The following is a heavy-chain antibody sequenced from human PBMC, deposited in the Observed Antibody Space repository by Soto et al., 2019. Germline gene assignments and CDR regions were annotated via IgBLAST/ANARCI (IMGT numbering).Heavy chain of an antibody. CDR1: GFTFSSYW. CDR2: IKQDGSEK. V-gene: IGHV3-7*03. CDR3: ARWFDDFDI. J-gene: IGHJ3*02. Sequence: PVLSLRICCAASGFTFSSYWMSWVRQAPGKGLEWVANIKQDGSEKYYVDSVKGRFTISRDNAKNSLYLQMNSLRAEDTAVYYCARWFDDFDIWGQGTRVTV. D-gene: IGHD3-10*01.